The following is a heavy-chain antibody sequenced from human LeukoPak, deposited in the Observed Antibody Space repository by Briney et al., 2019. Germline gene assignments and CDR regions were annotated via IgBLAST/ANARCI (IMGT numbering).Heavy chain of an antibody. Sequence: ASVKVSCKASGYTFTGYYMHWVRQAPGQGLEWMGWINPNSGGTNYVQKFQGRVTMTRDTSISTAYMELSRLRSDDTAVYYCARGVTSPLDAFDIWGQGTTVTVSS. CDR1: GYTFTGYY. CDR3: ARGVTSPLDAFDI. CDR2: INPNSGGT. D-gene: IGHD1-26*01. J-gene: IGHJ3*02. V-gene: IGHV1-2*02.